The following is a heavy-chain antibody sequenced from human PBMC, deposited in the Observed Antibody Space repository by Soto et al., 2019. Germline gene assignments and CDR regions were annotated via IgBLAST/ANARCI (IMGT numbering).Heavy chain of an antibody. CDR3: ARDIAAAGNGSPDYFDY. D-gene: IGHD6-13*01. Sequence: QVQLQESGPGLVKPSETLSLTCTVSGGSISSYYWSWIRQPAGKGLEWIGRLYTSGSTNYNPSLKSLFTMSVDTSKTQFSLKLISVTAADPAVYYCARDIAAAGNGSPDYFDYWGQGTLVTVSS. CDR2: LYTSGST. V-gene: IGHV4-4*07. J-gene: IGHJ4*02. CDR1: GGSISSYY.